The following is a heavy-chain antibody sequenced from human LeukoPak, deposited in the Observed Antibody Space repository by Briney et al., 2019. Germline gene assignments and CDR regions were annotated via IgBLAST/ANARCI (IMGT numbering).Heavy chain of an antibody. CDR1: GGTFSSYA. J-gene: IGHJ5*02. CDR2: IIPIFGTA. D-gene: IGHD2-15*01. CDR3: ARVVAVNNWFDP. Sequence: ASVKVSCKASGGTFSSYAISWVRQAPGQGLEWMGGIIPIFGTANYAQKFQGRVTITTDESTSTAYMELSSLRSEDTAVYYCARVVAVNNWFDPWGQGTLVTVSS. V-gene: IGHV1-69*05.